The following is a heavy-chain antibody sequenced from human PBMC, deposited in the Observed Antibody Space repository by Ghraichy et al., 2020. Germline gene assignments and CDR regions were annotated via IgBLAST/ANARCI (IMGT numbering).Heavy chain of an antibody. J-gene: IGHJ6*02. V-gene: IGHV1-24*01. CDR1: GYTLTELS. Sequence: ASVKVSCKVSGYTLTELSMHWVRQAPGKGLEWMGGFDPEDGETIYAQKFQGRVAMTEDTSTDTAYMELSSLRSEDTAVYYCATSDGRGPRYYYGMDVWGQGTTVTVSS. CDR3: ATSDGRGPRYYYGMDV. D-gene: IGHD1-26*01. CDR2: FDPEDGET.